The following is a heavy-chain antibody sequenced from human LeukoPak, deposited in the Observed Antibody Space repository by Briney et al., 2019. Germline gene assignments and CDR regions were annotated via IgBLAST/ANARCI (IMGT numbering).Heavy chain of an antibody. J-gene: IGHJ4*02. D-gene: IGHD3-22*01. V-gene: IGHV3-30-3*01. CDR1: GFTFSSYA. CDR3: VSSDYYDGVWDY. CDR2: ISYDGSNK. Sequence: GGSLRLSCAASGFTFSSYAMHWVRQAPGKGLEWVAVISYDGSNKYYADSVKGRFTISRDNSKNTLYLQMNSLRAEDTAVYYCVSSDYYDGVWDYWGQGTLVTVSS.